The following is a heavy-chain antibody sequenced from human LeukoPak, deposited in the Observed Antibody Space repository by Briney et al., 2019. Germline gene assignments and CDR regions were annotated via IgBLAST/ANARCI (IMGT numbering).Heavy chain of an antibody. Sequence: GGSLRLSCATSGFNFNIYSMNWVRQAPGKGLEWVSGISGSGGITHYADSVRGRFTISRDNAKNSLYLQMNSLRAEDTAVYYCARAPVYSYGYSYWDQGTLVTVSS. CDR3: ARAPVYSYGYSY. V-gene: IGHV3-21*01. D-gene: IGHD5-18*01. CDR2: ISGSGGIT. J-gene: IGHJ4*02. CDR1: GFNFNIYS.